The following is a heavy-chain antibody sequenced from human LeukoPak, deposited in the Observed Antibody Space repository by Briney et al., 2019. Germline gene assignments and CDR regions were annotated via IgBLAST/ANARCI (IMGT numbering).Heavy chain of an antibody. D-gene: IGHD4-23*01. J-gene: IGHJ4*02. CDR1: GYTFTNFD. CDR2: ISAYNGNT. V-gene: IGHV1-18*01. Sequence: ASVKVSCKTSGYTFTNFDINWVRQATGQGLEWMGWISAYNGNTNYAQKLQGRVTMTTDTSTSTAYMELRSLRSDDTAVYYCARATVVTPAAFDYWGQGTLVTVSS. CDR3: ARATVVTPAAFDY.